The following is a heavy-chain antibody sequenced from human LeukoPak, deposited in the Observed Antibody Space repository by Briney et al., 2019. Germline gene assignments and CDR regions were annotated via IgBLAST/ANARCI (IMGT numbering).Heavy chain of an antibody. Sequence: NASETLSLTCTVSGRSISSSSYYWGWIRQPPGKGLEWIGSIYYSGSTYYNPSLKSRVTISVDTSKNQFSLKLSSVTAADTAVYYCARRTRYYYYMDVWGKGTTVTVSS. CDR1: GRSISSSSYY. J-gene: IGHJ6*03. CDR2: IYYSGST. CDR3: ARRTRYYYYMDV. V-gene: IGHV4-39*01.